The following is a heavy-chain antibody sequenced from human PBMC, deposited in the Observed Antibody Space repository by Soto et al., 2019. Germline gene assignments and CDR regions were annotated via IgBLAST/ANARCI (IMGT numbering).Heavy chain of an antibody. CDR3: ARGGIQLQYGVDQ. CDR2: IYTSGAT. J-gene: IGHJ4*02. CDR1: GSSFSNFY. D-gene: IGHD4-17*01. Sequence: PSETLSLTCSVSGSSFSNFYWSWIRQSAGKGLEWIGRIYTSGATSYNPSLKSRVTMSVDTSQSQMSLNLTSVTAADTAVYYCARGGIQLQYGVDQWGQGILVTVSS. V-gene: IGHV4-4*07.